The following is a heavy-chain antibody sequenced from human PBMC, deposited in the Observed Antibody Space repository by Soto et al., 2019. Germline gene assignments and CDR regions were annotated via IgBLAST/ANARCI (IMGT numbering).Heavy chain of an antibody. J-gene: IGHJ4*02. CDR3: ARESSSTPPGAY. CDR2: IYHSGRT. V-gene: IGHV4-4*02. Sequence: QVQLQESGPGLVEPSGTLSLTCAVSGGSISNSNWWSWVRQPPGKGLEWIGEIYHSGRTNYNPSLESRVTISVDKSKNQFSLKLSSVTAADTAVYYCARESSSTPPGAYWGQGTLVTVSS. D-gene: IGHD6-13*01. CDR1: GGSISNSNW.